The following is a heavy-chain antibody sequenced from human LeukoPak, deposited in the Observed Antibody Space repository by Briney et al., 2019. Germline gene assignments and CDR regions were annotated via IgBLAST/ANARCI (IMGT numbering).Heavy chain of an antibody. Sequence: ASVKVSCKASGYTFTGYYMHWVRQAPGQGLEWMGWINPNSGGTNYAQKFQGRVTMTRDTSISTAYMELSRPRSDDTAVYYCARLYYGSGSYYDYWGQGTLVTVSS. CDR1: GYTFTGYY. V-gene: IGHV1-2*02. J-gene: IGHJ4*02. CDR2: INPNSGGT. CDR3: ARLYYGSGSYYDY. D-gene: IGHD3-10*01.